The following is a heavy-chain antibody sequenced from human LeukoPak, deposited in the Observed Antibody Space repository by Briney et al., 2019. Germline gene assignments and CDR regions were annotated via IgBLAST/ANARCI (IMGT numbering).Heavy chain of an antibody. D-gene: IGHD1-26*01. CDR1: EFTFRSYS. J-gene: IGHJ4*02. V-gene: IGHV3-21*01. CDR2: ISGSSSDI. Sequence: PGGSLRLSCAGSEFTFRSYSMHWVRQAPGKGLEWVSSISGSSSDIYYADSVKGRFTISRDNSKNSLYLQRKSLRAEDTALYYCARRGYHDYSGFDYWGQGTLVTVSS. CDR3: ARRGYHDYSGFDY.